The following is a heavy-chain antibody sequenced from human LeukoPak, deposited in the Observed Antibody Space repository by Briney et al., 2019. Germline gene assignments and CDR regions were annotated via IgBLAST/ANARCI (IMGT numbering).Heavy chain of an antibody. J-gene: IGHJ4*02. V-gene: IGHV4-34*01. CDR3: ARESSLGYYDSSVVEGREPFDY. D-gene: IGHD3-22*01. CDR2: INHSGST. Sequence: SETLSLTCAVYGGSFSGYYWSWIRQPPGKGLEWIGEINHSGSTNYNPSLKSRVTISVDTSKNQFSLKLSSVTAADTAVYYCARESSLGYYDSSVVEGREPFDYWGQGTLVTVS. CDR1: GGSFSGYY.